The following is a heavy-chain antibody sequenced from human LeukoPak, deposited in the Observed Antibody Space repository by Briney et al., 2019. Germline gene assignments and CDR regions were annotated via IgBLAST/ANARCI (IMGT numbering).Heavy chain of an antibody. Sequence: GASVKVSCKASGYTFTGYYMQWVRQAPGQGLEWMGWINPNSGDTNYAQKFQGRVTMTRDTSISPAYMEMSRLRSDDTAVYYCARDLGYYYGSGSSLGGDYWGQGTLVTVSS. V-gene: IGHV1-2*02. CDR1: GYTFTGYY. D-gene: IGHD3-10*01. J-gene: IGHJ4*02. CDR3: ARDLGYYYGSGSSLGGDY. CDR2: INPNSGDT.